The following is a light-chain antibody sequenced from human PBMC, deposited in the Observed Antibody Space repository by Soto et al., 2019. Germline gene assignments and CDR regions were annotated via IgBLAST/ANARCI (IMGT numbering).Light chain of an antibody. CDR1: QSLGGN. Sequence: EIVMTQSPATLAVSPGDTATLSCRASQSLGGNLAWYQQKPGQAPRLLIYGASTRAPSIPARFSGSGSGTDFTLTISSLQSEDFAVYYCQQYDKWPTWTFGQGTKVDIK. CDR2: GAS. V-gene: IGKV3-15*01. CDR3: QQYDKWPTWT. J-gene: IGKJ1*01.